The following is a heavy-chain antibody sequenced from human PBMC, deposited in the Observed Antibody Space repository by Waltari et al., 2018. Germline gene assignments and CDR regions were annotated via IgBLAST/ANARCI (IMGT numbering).Heavy chain of an antibody. D-gene: IGHD6-13*01. CDR2: ISNSGAFT. Sequence: EVQLLESGGGLLQPGGSLRLSCAVSGFSFNSYAMSWVRQSPGRGLEWVATISNSGAFTQYPDSLKGRFTISRDNSKDTLYLQLNSLRFEDTAVYYCARDREGGITAAGEYLQHWGQGTLVNVSS. CDR3: ARDREGGITAAGEYLQH. J-gene: IGHJ1*01. V-gene: IGHV3-23*01. CDR1: GFSFNSYA.